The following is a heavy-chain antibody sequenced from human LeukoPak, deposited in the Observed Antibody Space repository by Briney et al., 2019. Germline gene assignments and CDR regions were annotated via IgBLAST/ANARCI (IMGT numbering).Heavy chain of an antibody. V-gene: IGHV4-59*11. D-gene: IGHD1-26*01. CDR3: ARVEWELLGAHL. J-gene: IGHJ4*02. CDR1: GDSIRSHY. Sequence: SETLSLTCSVSGDSIRSHYCSWIRQPPGKRPERIGHVFFTGSPTYNPTLEGRVTISIDTSGSQFSLKLTSVTAADTAVYYCARVEWELLGAHLWGQGILLSVSS. CDR2: VFFTGSP.